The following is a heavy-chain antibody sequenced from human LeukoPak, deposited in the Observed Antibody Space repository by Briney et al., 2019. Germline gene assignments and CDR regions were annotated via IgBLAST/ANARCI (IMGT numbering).Heavy chain of an antibody. CDR1: GYTFTRYY. D-gene: IGHD3-9*01. J-gene: IGHJ1*01. CDR2: INPNSGGT. V-gene: IGHV1-2*02. CDR3: ARGLLSYYDILTGYYRAEADKPSEYFQH. Sequence: GASVKVSCKASGYTFTRYYMHWVRQAPGQGLEWMGWINPNSGGTNYAQKFQGRVTMTRDTSISTAYMELSRLRSDDTAVYYCARGLLSYYDILTGYYRAEADKPSEYFQHWGQGTLVTVSS.